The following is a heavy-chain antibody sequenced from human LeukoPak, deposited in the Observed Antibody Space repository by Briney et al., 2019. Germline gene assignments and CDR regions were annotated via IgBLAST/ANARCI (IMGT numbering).Heavy chain of an antibody. V-gene: IGHV3-74*03. CDR2: INPDGSIR. CDR3: AREARVGGALQY. D-gene: IGHD1-26*01. CDR1: GLTFSTYW. J-gene: IGHJ4*02. Sequence: GGSLRLSCAASGLTFSTYWMHWVRQAPGQGLAWVARINPDGSIRTYADSVQGRVTISRDTAKDTLFLQMNSLRAEDTAVYYCAREARVGGALQYWGQGTPVTVSS.